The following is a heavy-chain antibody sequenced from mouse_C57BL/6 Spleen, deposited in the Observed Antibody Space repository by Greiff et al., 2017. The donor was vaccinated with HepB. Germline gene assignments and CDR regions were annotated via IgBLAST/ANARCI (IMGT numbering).Heavy chain of an antibody. J-gene: IGHJ4*01. V-gene: IGHV5-16*01. D-gene: IGHD2-4*01. Sequence: EVKLVESEGGLVQPGSSMKLSCTASGFTFSDYYMAWVRQVPEKGLEWVANINYDGSSTYYLDSLKSRFIISRDNAKNILYLQMSSLKYEDTATYYCARDNYDRGYAMDYWGQGTSVTVSS. CDR2: INYDGSST. CDR3: ARDNYDRGYAMDY. CDR1: GFTFSDYY.